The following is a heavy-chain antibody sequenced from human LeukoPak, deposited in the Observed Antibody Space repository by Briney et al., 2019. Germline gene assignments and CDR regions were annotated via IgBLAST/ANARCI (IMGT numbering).Heavy chain of an antibody. J-gene: IGHJ5*02. V-gene: IGHV4-59*12. CDR1: GGSISSYY. Sequence: PSETLSLTCTVSGGSISSYYWSWIRQPPGKGLEWIGYIYYSGSTNYNPSLKSRVTISVDTSKNQFSLKLSSVTAADTAVYYCVIVVVVAATRNWFDPWGQGTLVTVSS. CDR2: IYYSGST. CDR3: VIVVVVAATRNWFDP. D-gene: IGHD2-15*01.